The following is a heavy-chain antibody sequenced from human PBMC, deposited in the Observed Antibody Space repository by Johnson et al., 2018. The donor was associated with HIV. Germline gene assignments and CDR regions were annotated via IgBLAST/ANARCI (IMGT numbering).Heavy chain of an antibody. J-gene: IGHJ3*02. D-gene: IGHD1-26*01. CDR3: ASGEVHIPESYYVTVSRAFDI. Sequence: QVQLVESGGGVVQPGRSLRLSCAASGFTFSSYGMHWVRQAPGKGLEWVAVISYDGSNKYYADSVKGRFTIYRDNSKNTLFLEMNSLRADDTAIYYCASGEVHIPESYYVTVSRAFDIWGQGTMVTVSS. V-gene: IGHV3-30*03. CDR1: GFTFSSYG. CDR2: ISYDGSNK.